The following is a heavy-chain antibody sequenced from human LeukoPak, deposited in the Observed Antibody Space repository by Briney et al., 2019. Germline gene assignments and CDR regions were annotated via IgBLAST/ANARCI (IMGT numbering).Heavy chain of an antibody. CDR1: GFTFSSYS. CDR3: ARGLKDQYYYDSSGFIR. J-gene: IGHJ4*02. D-gene: IGHD3-22*01. Sequence: GGSLRLSCAASGFTFSSYSMNWVRQAPGKGLEWVSSISSSSSYIYCADSVKGRFTISRDNAKNSLYLQMNSLRAEDTAVYYCARGLKDQYYYDSSGFIRWGQGTLVTVSS. V-gene: IGHV3-21*01. CDR2: ISSSSSYI.